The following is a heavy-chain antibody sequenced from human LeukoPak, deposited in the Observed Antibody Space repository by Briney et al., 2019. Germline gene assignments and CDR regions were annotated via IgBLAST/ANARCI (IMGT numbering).Heavy chain of an antibody. D-gene: IGHD5-18*01. Sequence: SETLSLTCTVSGGSISSYYWSWIRQPPGKGLEWIGYIYYSGSTNYSPSLKSRVTISGDTSKNQFSLKLSSVTAADTAVYYCARGSGYSYSFTGRERTKSRLDYWGQGTLVTVSS. CDR1: GGSISSYY. J-gene: IGHJ4*02. V-gene: IGHV4-59*01. CDR2: IYYSGST. CDR3: ARGSGYSYSFTGRERTKSRLDY.